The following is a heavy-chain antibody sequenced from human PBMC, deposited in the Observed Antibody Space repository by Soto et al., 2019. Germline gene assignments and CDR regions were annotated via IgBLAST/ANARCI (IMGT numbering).Heavy chain of an antibody. CDR2: IYHSGST. V-gene: IGHV4-30-2*01. D-gene: IGHD6-6*01. CDR3: ARAIGHSSSPFDY. J-gene: IGHJ4*02. CDR1: GGSISSGGYS. Sequence: SETLSLTCAVSGGSISSGGYSWSWIRQPPGKGLEWIGEIYHSGSTNYNPSLKSRVTISVDKSKNQFSLKLSSVTAADTAVYYCARAIGHSSSPFDYWGQGTLVTVSS.